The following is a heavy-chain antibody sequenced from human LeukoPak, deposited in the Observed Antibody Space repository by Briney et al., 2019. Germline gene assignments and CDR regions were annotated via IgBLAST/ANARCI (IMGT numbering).Heavy chain of an antibody. V-gene: IGHV3-48*04. CDR1: GLTFSSHG. Sequence: GGSLRHSCAASGLTFSSHGMNWVRQAPAKGLAWVSGITGSSTSTYYSDSVKGRFPSSRDNAKNSLYLQMNSLRAEDTAVYYCARDILTGYYDSFDYWGQGTLVTVSS. D-gene: IGHD3-9*01. J-gene: IGHJ4*02. CDR2: ITGSSTST. CDR3: ARDILTGYYDSFDY.